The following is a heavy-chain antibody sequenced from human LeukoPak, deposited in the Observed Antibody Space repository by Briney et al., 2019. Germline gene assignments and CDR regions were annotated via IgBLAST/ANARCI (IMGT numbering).Heavy chain of an antibody. D-gene: IGHD3-10*01. V-gene: IGHV4-38-2*01. CDR2: IYHSGST. J-gene: IGHJ4*02. Sequence: PSETLSLTCAVSGYSISSGYYWGWIRQPPGKGLEWIGSIYHSGSTYYNPSLKSRVTISVDTSKNQFSLKLSSVTAADTAVYYCARVLSLFRITMVRGPFDYWGQGTLVTVSS. CDR1: GYSISSGYY. CDR3: ARVLSLFRITMVRGPFDY.